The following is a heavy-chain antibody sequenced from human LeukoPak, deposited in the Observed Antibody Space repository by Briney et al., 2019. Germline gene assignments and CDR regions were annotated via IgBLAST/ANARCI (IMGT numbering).Heavy chain of an antibody. V-gene: IGHV4-59*01. D-gene: IGHD6-13*01. J-gene: IGHJ6*02. CDR3: ARSSSAYYYYYGMDV. CDR1: GGSISSYY. Sequence: SETLSLTCTVSGGSISSYYWSWIRQLPGKGLEWIGYHSGSTNYNPSLKSRVTISVDTSKNQFSLKLSSVTAADTAVYYCARSSSAYYYYYGMDVWGQGTTVTVSS. CDR2: HSGST.